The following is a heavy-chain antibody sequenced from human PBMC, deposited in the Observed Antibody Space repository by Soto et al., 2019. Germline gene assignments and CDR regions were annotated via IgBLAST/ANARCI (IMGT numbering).Heavy chain of an antibody. J-gene: IGHJ6*03. Sequence: GGSLRLSCAASGFTFSSYAMSWVRQAPGKGLEWVSAISGSGGSTYYADSVKGRFTISRDNSKNTLYLQMNSLRAEVTAVYYCAKVSTVTTFGRDYMDVWGKGTTVTVSS. D-gene: IGHD4-17*01. V-gene: IGHV3-23*01. CDR3: AKVSTVTTFGRDYMDV. CDR1: GFTFSSYA. CDR2: ISGSGGST.